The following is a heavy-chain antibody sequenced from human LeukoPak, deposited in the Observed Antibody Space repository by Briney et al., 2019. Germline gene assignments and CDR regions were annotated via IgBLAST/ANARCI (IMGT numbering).Heavy chain of an antibody. Sequence: ASVTVSSTTSGYTFTMNGRSWVRQAPGQGLEWMGWISVYNGNTNYVQNLQGRVTMTTDTSTSTAYMELSSLRSQDTAVYYCARDRVGNCSGGICSSARGYSGQRALVTVSS. V-gene: IGHV1-18*01. CDR2: ISVYNGNT. CDR3: ARDRVGNCSGGICSSARGY. D-gene: IGHD2-15*01. CDR1: GYTFTMNG. J-gene: IGHJ4*02.